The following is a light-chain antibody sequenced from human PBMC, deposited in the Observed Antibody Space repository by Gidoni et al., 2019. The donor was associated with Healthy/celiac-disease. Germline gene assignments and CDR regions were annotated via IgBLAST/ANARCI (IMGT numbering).Light chain of an antibody. CDR2: LGS. J-gene: IGKJ1*01. CDR3: MQALQTPWT. V-gene: IGKV2-28*01. CDR1: QSILQSTGYNY. Sequence: DIVMTQSPLSLHVTPGEPASISCRSSQSILQSTGYNYLDWYLQKPGQSPQLLIYLGSNRASGVPDRFSGSGSGTDCTLKISRGEAEDVGVYYCMQALQTPWTFGQGTKVEIK.